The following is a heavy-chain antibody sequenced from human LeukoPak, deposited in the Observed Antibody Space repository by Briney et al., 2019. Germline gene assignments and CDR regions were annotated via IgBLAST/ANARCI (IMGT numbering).Heavy chain of an antibody. D-gene: IGHD5-12*01. Sequence: SETLSLTCTVSGGSISSSSYYWGWIRQPPGKGLEWIGSIYYSGSTYYNPSLESRVTISVDTSKNQFSLKLSSVTAADTAVYYCARRVVLYSGYDRLDAFDIWGQGTMVTVSS. V-gene: IGHV4-39*01. CDR3: ARRVVLYSGYDRLDAFDI. J-gene: IGHJ3*02. CDR1: GGSISSSSYY. CDR2: IYYSGST.